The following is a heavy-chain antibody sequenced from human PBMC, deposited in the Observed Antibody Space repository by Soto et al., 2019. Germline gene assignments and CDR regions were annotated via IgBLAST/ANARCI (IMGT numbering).Heavy chain of an antibody. CDR3: AKVGWSLMSLYDFDH. CDR1: GFTFSDYA. J-gene: IGHJ4*02. V-gene: IGHV3-23*01. Sequence: EVQLLESGGALVQPGGSLRVSCEASGFTFSDYAMTWVRQAPGKGLEWVSGMSGTGTNTYYADSVKGRFTISRDNSKSTLYLQMNSLRVEDTAVYYCAKVGWSLMSLYDFDHWGQGTLVTVSS. D-gene: IGHD3-16*01. CDR2: MSGTGTNT.